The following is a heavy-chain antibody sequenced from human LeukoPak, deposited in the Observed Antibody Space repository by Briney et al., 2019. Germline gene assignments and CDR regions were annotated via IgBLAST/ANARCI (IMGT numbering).Heavy chain of an antibody. CDR3: ASTVIRNYYYYGMDV. V-gene: IGHV3-53*04. CDR2: IYSGGST. Sequence: PGGSLRLSCAASGFTVSSNYMSWVRQAPGKGLEWVSVIYSGGSTYYADSVKGRFTISRHNSKNTLYLQMNSLRAEDTAVYYCASTVIRNYYYYGMDVWGQGTTVTVSS. D-gene: IGHD3-10*01. CDR1: GFTVSSNY. J-gene: IGHJ6*02.